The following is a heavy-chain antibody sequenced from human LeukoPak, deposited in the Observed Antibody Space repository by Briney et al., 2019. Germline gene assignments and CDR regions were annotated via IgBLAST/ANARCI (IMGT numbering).Heavy chain of an antibody. J-gene: IGHJ3*02. CDR1: GFNFDRYT. V-gene: IGHV3-43*01. Sequence: GGSLRLSCATSGFNFDRYTIHWVRQAPGKGLEWVSLAGWAGGTTFYSDSVRGRFTISRDNAKNSLYLQMNSLRAEDTAVYYCARVGTTGTEDAFDIWGQGTMVTVSS. CDR3: ARVGTTGTEDAFDI. CDR2: AGWAGGTT. D-gene: IGHD1-1*01.